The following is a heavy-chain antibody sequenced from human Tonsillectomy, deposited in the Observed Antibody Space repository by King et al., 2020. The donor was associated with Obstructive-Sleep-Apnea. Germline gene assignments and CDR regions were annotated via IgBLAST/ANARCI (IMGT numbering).Heavy chain of an antibody. CDR2: IKSQRDGGTT. J-gene: IGHJ4*02. Sequence: VQLVESGGDLVKPGGSLRLSCAASGFAFSQAWMNWVRQAPGKGPEWVAHIKSQRDGGTTDYAAPVKDRFAISRDDSKNTLYLEMNSLETEDTAMYYCTTEYSYVTSGHYPRPGWGQGTLVTVSS. D-gene: IGHD3-10*02. CDR1: GFAFSQAW. CDR3: TTEYSYVTSGHYPRPG. V-gene: IGHV3-15*01.